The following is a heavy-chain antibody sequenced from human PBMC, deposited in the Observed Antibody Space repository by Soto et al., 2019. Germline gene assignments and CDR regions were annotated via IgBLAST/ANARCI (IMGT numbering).Heavy chain of an antibody. CDR2: MYYSGST. CDR1: CVSMRYYY. CDR3: ATDRTGGY. J-gene: IGHJ4*02. Sequence: SETLSLTCTVSCVSMRYYYLSWVRQPPGKGLEWIAYMYYSGSTNYNPSLKSRVTISLDMSKKQFSLKLSSVTAADTAVYYCATDRTGGYWGQGTLVTVSS. V-gene: IGHV4-59*01. D-gene: IGHD3-9*01.